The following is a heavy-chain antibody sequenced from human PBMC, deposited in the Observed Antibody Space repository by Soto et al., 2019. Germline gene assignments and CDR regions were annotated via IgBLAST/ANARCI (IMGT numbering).Heavy chain of an antibody. CDR3: AREDIVVVPAAISGVVY. V-gene: IGHV1-69*13. CDR2: IIPIFGTA. J-gene: IGHJ4*02. D-gene: IGHD2-2*01. Sequence: AASMKVSCKASGGTFSRYAISWVRQAPGQGLEWMGGIIPIFGTANYAQKFQGRVTITADESTSTAYMELSSLRSEDTAVYYCAREDIVVVPAAISGVVYWGQGTLVTVSS. CDR1: GGTFSRYA.